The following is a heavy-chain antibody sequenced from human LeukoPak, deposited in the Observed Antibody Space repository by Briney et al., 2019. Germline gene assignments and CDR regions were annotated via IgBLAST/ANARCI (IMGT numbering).Heavy chain of an antibody. CDR3: ARGPGYYYDSSGYYLDY. V-gene: IGHV4-34*01. J-gene: IGHJ4*02. Sequence: PSETLSLTCAVYGGSFSGHYWTWIRQPPGKGLEWIGEINHSGSTNYNPSLKSRVTISVDTSKNQFSLKVSSVTAADTAVYYCARGPGYYYDSSGYYLDYWGQGTLVTVSS. CDR1: GGSFSGHY. CDR2: INHSGST. D-gene: IGHD3-22*01.